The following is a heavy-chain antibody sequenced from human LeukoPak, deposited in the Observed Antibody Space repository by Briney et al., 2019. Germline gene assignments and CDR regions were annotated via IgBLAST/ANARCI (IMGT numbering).Heavy chain of an antibody. J-gene: IGHJ4*02. V-gene: IGHV1-2*02. CDR3: ARGGWAAADDY. D-gene: IGHD6-13*01. CDR2: INRNSGGT. Sequence: GASVKVSCKASGYTFTGYYTHWVRQAPGQGLEWMGWINRNSGGTNYAQKFQGRVTMTRETSISTAYMELSRLRSDDTAVYYCARGGWAAADDYWGQGTLVTVSS. CDR1: GYTFTGYY.